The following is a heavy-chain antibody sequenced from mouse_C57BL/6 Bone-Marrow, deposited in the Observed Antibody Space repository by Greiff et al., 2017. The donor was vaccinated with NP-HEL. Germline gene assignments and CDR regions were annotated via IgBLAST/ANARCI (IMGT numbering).Heavy chain of an antibody. Sequence: QVQLQQSGAELARPGASVKLSCKASGYTFTSYGISWVKQRTGQGLEWIGEIYPRSGNTYYNEKFKGKATLTADKSSRTAYMELRSLNSEDSAVYICAKCSYDAIGYWGKATSVTVSS. D-gene: IGHD1-1*01. CDR1: GYTFTSYG. V-gene: IGHV1-81*01. CDR2: IYPRSGNT. CDR3: AKCSYDAIGY. J-gene: IGHJ4*01.